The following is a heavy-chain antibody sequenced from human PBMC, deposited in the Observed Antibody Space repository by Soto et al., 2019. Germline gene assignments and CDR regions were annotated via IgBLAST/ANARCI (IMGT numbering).Heavy chain of an antibody. CDR2: IYATGTT. Sequence: PSETLSLTCTVSGASISGYYWSWIRKSAGKGLEWIGRIYATGTTDYNPSLKSRVMMSVDTSKKQFSLKLRSVTAADTAVYYCVRDGTKTLRDWFDPWGQGISVTVSS. J-gene: IGHJ5*02. CDR1: GASISGYY. V-gene: IGHV4-4*07. CDR3: VRDGTKTLRDWFDP. D-gene: IGHD1-1*01.